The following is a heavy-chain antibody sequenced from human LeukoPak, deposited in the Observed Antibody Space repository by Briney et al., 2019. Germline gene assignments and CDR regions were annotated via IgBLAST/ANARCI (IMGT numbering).Heavy chain of an antibody. J-gene: IGHJ6*02. CDR3: ARDAEIVVVPAAIPVVGGQGMDV. CDR2: ISYDGSNK. V-gene: IGHV3-30-3*01. D-gene: IGHD2-2*02. CDR1: GFTFSSYA. Sequence: PGGSLRLSCAASGFTFSSYAMHWVRQAPGKGLEWVAVISYDGSNKYYADSVKGRFTISRDNSKNTLYLQMNSLRAEDTAVYYCARDAEIVVVPAAIPVVGGQGMDVWGQGTTVTVSS.